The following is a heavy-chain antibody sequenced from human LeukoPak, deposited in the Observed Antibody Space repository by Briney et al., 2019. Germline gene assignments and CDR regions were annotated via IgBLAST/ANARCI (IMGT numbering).Heavy chain of an antibody. CDR3: AKGDWDSPVDY. Sequence: GGSLRLSCAASGFTFSSYAMHWVRQAPGKGLEWVAVISYDGSNKYYADSVKGRFTISRDNSKNTLYLQMNSLRAEDTAVYYCAKGDWDSPVDYWGQGTLVTVSS. CDR1: GFTFSSYA. D-gene: IGHD1/OR15-1a*01. V-gene: IGHV3-30-3*01. CDR2: ISYDGSNK. J-gene: IGHJ4*02.